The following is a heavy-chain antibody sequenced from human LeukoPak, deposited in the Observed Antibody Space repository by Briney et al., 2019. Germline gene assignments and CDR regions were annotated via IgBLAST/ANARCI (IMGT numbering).Heavy chain of an antibody. CDR1: GYSISSGYY. CDR2: IYHSGST. Sequence: PSETLSLTCTVSGYSISSGYYWGWIRQPPGKGLEWIGSIYHSGSTYYNPSLKSRVTISVDTSKNQFSLKLSSVTAADTAVYYCARAGWFGELYGPLDFWGQGTLVTVSS. V-gene: IGHV4-38-2*02. CDR3: ARAGWFGELYGPLDF. J-gene: IGHJ4*02. D-gene: IGHD3-10*01.